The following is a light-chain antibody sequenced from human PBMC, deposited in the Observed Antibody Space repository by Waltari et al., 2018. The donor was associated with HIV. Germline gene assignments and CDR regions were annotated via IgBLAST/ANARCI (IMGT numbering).Light chain of an antibody. Sequence: QSALTQPPSVSGAPGQRVTIPCTGPSSTIWPGSDAHWYQQLPGTAPKLLIYANTNRPSGVPDRFSGSKSGTSASLAITGLQAEDEADYYCQSYDSRLSGSVFGGGTKLTVL. CDR3: QSYDSRLSGSV. CDR2: ANT. CDR1: SSTIWPGSD. J-gene: IGLJ3*02. V-gene: IGLV1-40*01.